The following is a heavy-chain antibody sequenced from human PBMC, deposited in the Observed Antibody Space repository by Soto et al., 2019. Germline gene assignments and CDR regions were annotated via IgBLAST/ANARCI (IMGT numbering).Heavy chain of an antibody. CDR3: GKSGALAGPGDY. CDR1: GFRFSDSA. CDR2: IGFTTT. Sequence: EVQLLESGGDLVQPGGSLRLSCTTSGFRFSDSAMDWVRQAPGKGLEWVSSIGFTTTYYADSVKGRFIITRDNSKNTVFLQMSSLTPDDSAIYFCGKSGALAGPGDYWGQGTLVSVSS. J-gene: IGHJ4*02. V-gene: IGHV3-23*01. D-gene: IGHD6-19*01.